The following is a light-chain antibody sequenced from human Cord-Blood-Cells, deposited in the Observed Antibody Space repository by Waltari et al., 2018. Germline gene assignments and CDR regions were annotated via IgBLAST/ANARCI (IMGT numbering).Light chain of an antibody. Sequence: QSALPQPASVSGSPGQSITISCTGTSSDVGSYNLVSWYQQHPGKAPKLMIYEGSKRPSGVSNRVSGSKSGNTASLTISGLQAEDEADYYCCSYAGSSTPWVFGGGTKLTVL. CDR3: CSYAGSSTPWV. V-gene: IGLV2-23*01. CDR1: SSDVGSYNL. J-gene: IGLJ3*02. CDR2: EGS.